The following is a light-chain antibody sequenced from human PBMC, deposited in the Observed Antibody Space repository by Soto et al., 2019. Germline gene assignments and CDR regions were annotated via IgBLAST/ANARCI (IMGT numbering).Light chain of an antibody. J-gene: IGKJ5*01. Sequence: EIVMTQSPANLSVSPGARATLSCRASQSISYNLAWYQQKPGQAPRLLIYGASSRATGIPDRFSGSGSGTDFTLTISRLEPEDFAVYYCQQYGSSPITFGQGTRLEIK. CDR2: GAS. CDR3: QQYGSSPIT. CDR1: QSISYN. V-gene: IGKV3-20*01.